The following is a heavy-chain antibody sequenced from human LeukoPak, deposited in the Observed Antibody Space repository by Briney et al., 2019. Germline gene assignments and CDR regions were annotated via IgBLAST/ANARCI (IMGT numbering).Heavy chain of an antibody. CDR3: AKVGSGWYQIDY. J-gene: IGHJ4*02. CDR1: GFTLSIYG. CDR2: IRYDGTSQ. V-gene: IGHV3-30*02. Sequence: GGSLGLSCATSGFTLSIYGMHWVRQAPGKGLEWVAFIRYDGTSQYYADSVKGRFTISRDNSKNTLYLQMNSLRAEDTAVYYRAKVGSGWYQIDYWGQGTLVTVSS. D-gene: IGHD6-19*01.